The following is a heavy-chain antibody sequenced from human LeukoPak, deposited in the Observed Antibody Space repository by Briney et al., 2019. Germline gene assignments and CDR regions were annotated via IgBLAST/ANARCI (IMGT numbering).Heavy chain of an antibody. CDR3: ARVALFGSGSYYWFDP. Sequence: ETPCRACTGSGGTSSGHGLGCLRQRARAGWELRGRIYMTGSTNYNPSLKSRVTMSVDMSKNQFSLKLSSVTAADTAVYFCARVALFGSGSYYWFDPWGQGTLVTVSS. CDR2: IYMTGST. V-gene: IGHV4-4*07. CDR1: GGTSSGHG. D-gene: IGHD3-10*01. J-gene: IGHJ5*02.